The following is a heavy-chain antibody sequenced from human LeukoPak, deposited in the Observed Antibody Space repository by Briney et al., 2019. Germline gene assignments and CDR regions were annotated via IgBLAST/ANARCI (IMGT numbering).Heavy chain of an antibody. Sequence: SETLSLTCSVSGGSISGGHYYWAWIRQPPGKGLEWIAIINYSGNRYYNPSLRSRATISVDTSTNQFSLNLNSVTAEETAVYYCARGYDYWGQGTLVTVSS. V-gene: IGHV4-39*01. CDR2: INYSGNR. CDR1: GGSISGGHYY. D-gene: IGHD3-22*01. CDR3: ARGYDY. J-gene: IGHJ4*02.